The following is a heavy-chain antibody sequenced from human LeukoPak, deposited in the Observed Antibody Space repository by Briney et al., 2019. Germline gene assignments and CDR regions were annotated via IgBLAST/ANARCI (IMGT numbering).Heavy chain of an antibody. D-gene: IGHD6-19*01. CDR2: ISSSSYI. CDR3: AGRGIAVAGTVHYYYGMDV. Sequence: GGSLRLSCAASGFTFSSYSMNWVRQAPGKGLEWVSSISSSSYIYNADSVKGRFTISRDNAKNSLYLQMNSLRAEDTAVYYCAGRGIAVAGTVHYYYGMDVWGQGTTVTVSS. CDR1: GFTFSSYS. V-gene: IGHV3-21*01. J-gene: IGHJ6*02.